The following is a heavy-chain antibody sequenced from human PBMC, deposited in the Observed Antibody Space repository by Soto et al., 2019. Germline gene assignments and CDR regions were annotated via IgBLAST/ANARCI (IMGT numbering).Heavy chain of an antibody. CDR1: GYSFTSYW. D-gene: IGHD5-18*01. J-gene: IGHJ6*02. CDR3: ARATAMVNYYYGMDV. Sequence: GESLKISCKGSGYSFTSYWISWVRQMPGKGLEWMGRIDPSDSYTNYSPSFQGHVTISADKSISTAYLQWSSLKASDTAMYYCARATAMVNYYYGMDVWGQGTTVTAP. CDR2: IDPSDSYT. V-gene: IGHV5-10-1*01.